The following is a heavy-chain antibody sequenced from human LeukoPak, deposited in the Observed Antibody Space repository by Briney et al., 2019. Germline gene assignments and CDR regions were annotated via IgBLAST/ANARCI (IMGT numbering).Heavy chain of an antibody. Sequence: GGSLRLSCAASGFTFSNYNMNWVRQAPGKGLEWVSSISSSSSYIYYADSVKGRFTISRDNTKNSLYLQVNSLRAEDTAVYYCARDSPYGTAGYWGQGTLVTVSS. CDR1: GFTFSNYN. CDR2: ISSSSSYI. J-gene: IGHJ4*02. V-gene: IGHV3-21*01. D-gene: IGHD2-8*02. CDR3: ARDSPYGTAGY.